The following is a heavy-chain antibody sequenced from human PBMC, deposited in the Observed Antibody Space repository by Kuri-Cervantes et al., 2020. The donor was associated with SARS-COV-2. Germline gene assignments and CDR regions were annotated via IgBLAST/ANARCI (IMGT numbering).Heavy chain of an antibody. J-gene: IGHJ5*02. D-gene: IGHD1-7*01. Sequence: SETLSLTCAVSLYSISSGYCWDWIRQSPGKGPEWIGSIFHSGTTYYNPSLRSRVYISLDTSKNQFFLNVTSVTAADTAVYYCASGYITGTTVAYDPWGQGTLVTVSS. CDR3: ASGYITGTTVAYDP. CDR1: LYSISSGYC. CDR2: IFHSGTT. V-gene: IGHV4-38-2*01.